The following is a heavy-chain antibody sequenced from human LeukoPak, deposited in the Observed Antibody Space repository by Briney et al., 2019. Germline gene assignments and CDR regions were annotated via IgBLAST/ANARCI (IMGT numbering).Heavy chain of an antibody. CDR3: ARGQGHSSSWHDY. Sequence: PGRSLRLSCAASGFTFSNYGMHWVRQAPGKGLEWVAIIWYDGSNKYYADSVKGRFTISRDNSKNTLYLQMNSLRAEDTAAYYCARGQGHSSSWHDYWGQGTLVTVSS. J-gene: IGHJ4*02. V-gene: IGHV3-33*01. D-gene: IGHD6-13*01. CDR1: GFTFSNYG. CDR2: IWYDGSNK.